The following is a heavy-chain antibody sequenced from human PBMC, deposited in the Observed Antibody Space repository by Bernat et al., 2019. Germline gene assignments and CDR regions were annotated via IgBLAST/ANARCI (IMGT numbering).Heavy chain of an antibody. CDR1: GFTFSSYW. Sequence: EVQLVESGGGLVQPGGSLRLSCAASGFTFSSYWMHWVRQAPGKGLVWVSRINSDGSSTNYADSVKGRFTISRDNAKNTLYLQMNSLRAEDTAVYYCARDFPEGYYYDSSGYYDIWGQGTMVTVSS. J-gene: IGHJ3*02. CDR2: INSDGSST. CDR3: ARDFPEGYYYDSSGYYDI. D-gene: IGHD3-22*01. V-gene: IGHV3-74*01.